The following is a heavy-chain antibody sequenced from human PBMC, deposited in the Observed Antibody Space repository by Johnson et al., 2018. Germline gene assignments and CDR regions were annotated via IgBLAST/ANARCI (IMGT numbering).Heavy chain of an antibody. CDR1: GFTFTSYW. D-gene: IGHD7-27*01. CDR3: ANDDWGPRAFEA. J-gene: IGHJ3*01. Sequence: VQLQESGGDLVQXGGSLRLSCEASGFTFTSYWMHWVRQVPGKGLVWVSCISGDGSDTRYADSVKGRFTISKENAKNTLYLQMNNLRVEDTAVYYCANDDWGPRAFEAWGQGTMVTVSS. CDR2: ISGDGSDT. V-gene: IGHV3-74*01.